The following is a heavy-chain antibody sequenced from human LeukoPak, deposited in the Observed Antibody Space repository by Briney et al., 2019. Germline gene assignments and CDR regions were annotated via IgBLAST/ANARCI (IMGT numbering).Heavy chain of an antibody. J-gene: IGHJ4*02. CDR2: IYPGDSDT. D-gene: IGHD2-15*01. CDR1: GYTFTNYW. V-gene: IGHV5-51*01. Sequence: GESLKISCKGSGYTFTNYWIGWVRQMPGKGLEWMGIIYPGDSDTRYSPSFQGQVTISADKSISTAYLQWSSLKASDTAIYYCARPGGYCSGGSCYLEYYFDYWGQGTLVTVSS. CDR3: ARPGGYCSGGSCYLEYYFDY.